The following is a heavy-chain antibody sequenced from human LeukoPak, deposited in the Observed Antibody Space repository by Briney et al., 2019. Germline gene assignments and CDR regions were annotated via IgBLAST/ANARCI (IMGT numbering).Heavy chain of an antibody. V-gene: IGHV1-18*04. CDR2: ISAYNGNT. J-gene: IGHJ4*02. CDR3: ARDSPDGSGTYYNDSPDY. Sequence: ASVKVSCKASGYSFTGYEMHWVRQAPGQGLEWMGWISAYNGNTNYRQKLQGRVTMTTDTSTNTAYMDLRSLRSDDTAIYYCARDSPDGSGTYYNDSPDYWGQGTLVTVSS. CDR1: GYSFTGYE. D-gene: IGHD3-10*01.